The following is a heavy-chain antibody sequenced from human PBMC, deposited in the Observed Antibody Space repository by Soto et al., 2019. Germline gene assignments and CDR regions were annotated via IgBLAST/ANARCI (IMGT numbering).Heavy chain of an antibody. Sequence: SETLSLTFAVSGGSISSGGYSWSWIRQPPVKGLELIGCIDHXCXXXXXXSLXXXXTXSMXXSKXXXSXXXXXXXAADTAVYYCARVPDYWGQGIRVTVSS. CDR1: GGSISSGGYS. V-gene: IGHV4-30-2*01. J-gene: IGHJ4*02. D-gene: IGHD2-2*01. CDR2: IDHXCXX. CDR3: ARVPDY.